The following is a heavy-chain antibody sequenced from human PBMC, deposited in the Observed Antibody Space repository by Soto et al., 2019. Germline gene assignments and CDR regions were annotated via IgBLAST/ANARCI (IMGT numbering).Heavy chain of an antibody. CDR2: IYYSGST. D-gene: IGHD6-19*01. J-gene: IGHJ6*02. CDR3: ARDSGVAGTDYYYYGMDV. Sequence: SPETLSLTCTVSGGSISSYYWSWSRQPPGKGLEWIGYIYYSGSTNYNPSLKSRVTISVDTSKNQFSLKLSSVTAADTAVYYCARDSGVAGTDYYYYGMDVWGQGTTVTVSS. V-gene: IGHV4-59*01. CDR1: GGSISSYY.